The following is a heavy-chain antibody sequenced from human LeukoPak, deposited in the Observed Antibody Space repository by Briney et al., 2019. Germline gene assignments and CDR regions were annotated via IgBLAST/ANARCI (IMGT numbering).Heavy chain of an antibody. CDR2: ISHRGTT. CDR3: TFTERGYNVA. J-gene: IGHJ5*02. Sequence: NPSETLSLTCTVAGYPISRAYYWGWIRQPPGQGPQWIGYISHRGTTYYNPSLKGRITISIDTSMNQFSLKLSSVTAADTALYYCTFTERGYNVAWGQGTLVTVSS. CDR1: GYPISRAYY. D-gene: IGHD1-1*01. V-gene: IGHV4-38-2*02.